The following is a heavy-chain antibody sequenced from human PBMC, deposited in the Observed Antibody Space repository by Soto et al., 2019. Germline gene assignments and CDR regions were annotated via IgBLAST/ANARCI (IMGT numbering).Heavy chain of an antibody. CDR2: ISYDGSNK. Sequence: PGGSLRLSCAASGFTFSSYAMHWVRQAPGKGLEWVAVISYDGSNKYYADSVKGRFTISRDNSKNTLYLQMNSLRAEDTAVYYCARDENTYYYDSSGPGRFDPWGQGT. J-gene: IGHJ5*02. CDR3: ARDENTYYYDSSGPGRFDP. V-gene: IGHV3-30-3*01. D-gene: IGHD3-22*01. CDR1: GFTFSSYA.